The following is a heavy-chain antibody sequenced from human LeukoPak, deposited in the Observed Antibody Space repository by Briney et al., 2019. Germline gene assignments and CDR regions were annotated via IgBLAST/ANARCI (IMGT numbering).Heavy chain of an antibody. CDR1: GFTFDDYA. Sequence: GGSLRLSCAASGFTFDDYAMHWVRQAPGKGLEWVSGISWNSGSIGYADSVKGRFTISRDNAKNSLYLQMNSLRAEDTALYYCAKAESGYSYGYFDYWGQGTLVTVSS. D-gene: IGHD5-18*01. CDR3: AKAESGYSYGYFDY. J-gene: IGHJ4*02. V-gene: IGHV3-9*01. CDR2: ISWNSGSI.